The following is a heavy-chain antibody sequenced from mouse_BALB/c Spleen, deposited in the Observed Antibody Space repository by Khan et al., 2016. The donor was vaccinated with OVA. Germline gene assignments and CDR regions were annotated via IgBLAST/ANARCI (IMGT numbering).Heavy chain of an antibody. V-gene: IGHV3-2*02. CDR2: ISYSGVT. CDR1: GYSITSGYA. J-gene: IGHJ2*01. CDR3: ARGNYYGYYFDY. Sequence: VQLKQSGPGLVKPSQSLSLTCTVTGYSITSGYAWNWIRQFPGNKLEWMGYISYSGVTNYTPSLKSRISITRDTSKNQFFLQLNSVTTEDTATYCYARGNYYGYYFDYWGQGTTLTVSS. D-gene: IGHD1-1*01.